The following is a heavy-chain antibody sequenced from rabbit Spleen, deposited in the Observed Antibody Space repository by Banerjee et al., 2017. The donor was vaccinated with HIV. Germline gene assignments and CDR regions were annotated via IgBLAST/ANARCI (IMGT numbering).Heavy chain of an antibody. J-gene: IGHJ4*01. CDR1: GFSFSNKAV. Sequence: QEQLVESGGGLVKPEGSLTLSCTASGFSFSNKAVMCWVRQAPGKGLEWIACIYTDNSKTYYANWAKGRFTVSKTSSPSVTLQMTSLTVADTATYFCARDVGSGPYIDGYFTLWGPGTLVTVS. D-gene: IGHD1-1*01. CDR2: IYTDNSKT. CDR3: ARDVGSGPYIDGYFTL. V-gene: IGHV1S45*01.